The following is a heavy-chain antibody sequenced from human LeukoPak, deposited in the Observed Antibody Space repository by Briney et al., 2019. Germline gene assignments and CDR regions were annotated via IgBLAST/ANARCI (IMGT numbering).Heavy chain of an antibody. D-gene: IGHD6-19*01. V-gene: IGHV1-2*02. J-gene: IGHJ5*02. CDR3: ARDFSPPASGWTTDAGFDP. Sequence: ASVKVSCKASGYTFTGYYMHWVRQAPGQGLEWMGWINPNSGGTNYAQKFQGRVTMTRDTSISTAYMELSRLRSDDTAVYYCARDFSPPASGWTTDAGFDPWGQGALVTVSS. CDR1: GYTFTGYY. CDR2: INPNSGGT.